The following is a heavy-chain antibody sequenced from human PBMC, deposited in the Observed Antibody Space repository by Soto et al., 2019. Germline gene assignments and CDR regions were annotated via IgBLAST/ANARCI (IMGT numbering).Heavy chain of an antibody. CDR3: ARASPPYGDNDY. CDR1: GYTFTTYG. D-gene: IGHD2-21*02. Sequence: ASVKVSCKASGYTFTTYGISWVRQAPGQGLEWMGWISGYNRDTYYAQKFQGRVTMTTDTSTRTAYMELRSLRSDATAVLYCARASPPYGDNDYWGQGTLVTVSS. CDR2: ISGYNRDT. V-gene: IGHV1-18*01. J-gene: IGHJ4*02.